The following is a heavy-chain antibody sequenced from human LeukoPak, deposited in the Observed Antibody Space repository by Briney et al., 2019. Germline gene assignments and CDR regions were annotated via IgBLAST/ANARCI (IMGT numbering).Heavy chain of an antibody. Sequence: PGGSLRLSCAASGVTFSSYAMHWVRQAPGKGLEWVADISYDGSNKYYADPVKGRFTISRDNYKNTLYLQMNSLRAEDTAVYYCARSYSSGWYGASYFDYWGQGTLVTVSS. CDR3: ARSYSSGWYGASYFDY. J-gene: IGHJ4*02. CDR2: ISYDGSNK. D-gene: IGHD6-19*01. V-gene: IGHV3-30*04. CDR1: GVTFSSYA.